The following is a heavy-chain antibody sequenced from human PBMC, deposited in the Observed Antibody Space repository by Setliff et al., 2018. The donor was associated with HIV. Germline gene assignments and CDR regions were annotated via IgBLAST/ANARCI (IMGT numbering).Heavy chain of an antibody. CDR2: INDDGNKK. V-gene: IGHV3-7*03. CDR1: GFVFSDFW. D-gene: IGHD2-8*01. CDR3: AALTVRTNPVYGVISTRFDP. Sequence: QTGGSLRLSCAASGFVFSDFWMSWARQAPGKGLEWVANINDDGNKKYYVGSVKGRFTISRDNAKNSLYLQMNSLRADDTAVYYCAALTVRTNPVYGVISTRFDPWGQGSLVTVSS. J-gene: IGHJ5*02.